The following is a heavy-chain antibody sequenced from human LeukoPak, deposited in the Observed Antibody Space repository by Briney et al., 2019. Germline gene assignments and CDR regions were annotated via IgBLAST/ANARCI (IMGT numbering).Heavy chain of an antibody. CDR1: GFTFSNYV. CDR2: ISGSGGST. V-gene: IGHV3-23*01. Sequence: PGGSLRLSCAASGFTFSNYVMSWVRQAPGKGLEWVSEISGSGGSTHYTDSVKGRFTISRDNSKNTLYLQMSSLRAEDTAVYYCAKGRGPYGDYDSDYWGQGTLVTVSS. D-gene: IGHD4-17*01. J-gene: IGHJ4*02. CDR3: AKGRGPYGDYDSDY.